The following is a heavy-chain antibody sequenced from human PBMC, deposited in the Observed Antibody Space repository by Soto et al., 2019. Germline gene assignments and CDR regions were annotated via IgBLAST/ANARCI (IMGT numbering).Heavy chain of an antibody. CDR3: AKTQPTPPDPFSHVLDV. Sequence: EEQLLESGGGLVQPGGSLRLSCAASGFSFSTYAISWVRQAPGKGLEWVSTISGSGDRTYQADSVKAPFTISRDNSKNPLSLQMTTLKSEDTAVYYCAKTQPTPPDPFSHVLDVWGQGTTVAVSS. CDR2: ISGSGDRT. J-gene: IGHJ6*02. D-gene: IGHD3-16*01. CDR1: GFSFSTYA. V-gene: IGHV3-23*01.